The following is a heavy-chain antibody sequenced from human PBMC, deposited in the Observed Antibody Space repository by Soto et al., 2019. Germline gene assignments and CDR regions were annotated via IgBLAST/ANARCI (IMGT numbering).Heavy chain of an antibody. J-gene: IGHJ4*02. V-gene: IGHV3-23*01. D-gene: IGHD6-19*01. CDR2: LSGSGGST. Sequence: EVQLLESGGGLVQPGGSLRLSCAASGFTFSSYAMNWFRQGPGQGLEWVSVLSGSGGSTYYADAVKGLFPITRDNSKNKPYMQMNSLRAADTAVYYCASRSSGWYFDSWGQGTLVTVSS. CDR3: ASRSSGWYFDS. CDR1: GFTFSSYA.